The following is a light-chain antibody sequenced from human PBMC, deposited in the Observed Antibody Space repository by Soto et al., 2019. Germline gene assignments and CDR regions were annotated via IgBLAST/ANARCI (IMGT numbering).Light chain of an antibody. V-gene: IGKV1-17*01. CDR3: LQYNDYPKT. Sequence: DIQMTQSPSSLSASVGDRVTITCRASQFIKNDLNWYQQKPGKAPERLIYGASILQSGVRSRFSGSESGTEFTLTTTSLHPEDFATYYCLQYNDYPKTFGQGTNVEIK. J-gene: IGKJ1*01. CDR1: QFIKND. CDR2: GAS.